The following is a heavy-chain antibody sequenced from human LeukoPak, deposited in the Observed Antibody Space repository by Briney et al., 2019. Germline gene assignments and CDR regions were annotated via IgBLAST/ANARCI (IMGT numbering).Heavy chain of an antibody. D-gene: IGHD5-12*01. CDR3: ARAWLRFYAFDI. CDR2: ISSSGSTI. CDR1: GFTFSDYY. Sequence: TGGSLRLSCAASGFTFSDYYMSWIRQAPGKGLEWVSYISSSGSTIYYADSVKGRFTISRDNAKNSLYLQMNSLRAEDTAVYYCARAWLRFYAFDIWGQGTMATVSS. J-gene: IGHJ3*02. V-gene: IGHV3-11*04.